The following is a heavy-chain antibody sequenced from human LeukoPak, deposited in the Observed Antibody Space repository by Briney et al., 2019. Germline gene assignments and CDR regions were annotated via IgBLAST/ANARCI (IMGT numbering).Heavy chain of an antibody. CDR1: GGSFSGYY. CDR2: INHSGST. V-gene: IGHV4-34*01. CDR3: AREEDSSGYYYNYYYGMDV. J-gene: IGHJ6*02. Sequence: SETLSLTCAVYGGSFSGYYWSWIRQPPGKGLEWIGEINHSGSTNYNPSLKSRVTISVDTSKNQFSLKLSSVTAADTAVYYCAREEDSSGYYYNYYYGMDVWGQGTTVTVSS. D-gene: IGHD3-22*01.